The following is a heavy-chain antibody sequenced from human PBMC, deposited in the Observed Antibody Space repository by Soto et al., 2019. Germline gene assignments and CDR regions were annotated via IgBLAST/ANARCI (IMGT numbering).Heavy chain of an antibody. CDR2: IDPSDSYT. Sequence: GESPETSCKGPGYSFPSYWISWERQMPGKGLEWMGRIDPSDSYTNYSPSFQGHVTISADKSISTAYLQWSSLKAPDTAVYYCERRWGGYGMDVWGQGTTVTVSS. V-gene: IGHV5-10-1*01. CDR3: ERRWGGYGMDV. CDR1: GYSFPSYW. D-gene: IGHD3-10*01. J-gene: IGHJ6*02.